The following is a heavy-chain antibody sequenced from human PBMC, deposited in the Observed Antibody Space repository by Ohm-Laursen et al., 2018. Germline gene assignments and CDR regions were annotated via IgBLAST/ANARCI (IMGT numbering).Heavy chain of an antibody. J-gene: IGHJ4*02. D-gene: IGHD3-22*01. V-gene: IGHV3-23*01. CDR1: GFTFSSYA. CDR3: AKSRGYYYYFDY. CDR2: ISGSGGST. Sequence: SLRLSCTASGFTFSSYAMSWVRQAPGKGLEWVSAISGSGGSTYYADSVKGWFTISRDNSKNTLYLQMNSLRAEDTAVYYCAKSRGYYYYFDYWGQGTLVTVSS.